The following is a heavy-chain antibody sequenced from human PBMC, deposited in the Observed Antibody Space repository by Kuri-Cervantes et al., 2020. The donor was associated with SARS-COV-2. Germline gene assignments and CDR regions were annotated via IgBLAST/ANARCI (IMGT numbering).Heavy chain of an antibody. CDR3: ARDLTAARPEVFDP. D-gene: IGHD6-6*01. CDR2: IIPILGTA. CDR1: GGTFSSYA. Sequence: SVKVSCKASGGTFSSYAISWVRQAPGQGLEWMGRIIPILGTANYAQKFQGRVTITADKSTSTAYMELSSLRSEDTAVYYCARDLTAARPEVFDPWGQGTLVTVSS. J-gene: IGHJ5*02. V-gene: IGHV1-69*04.